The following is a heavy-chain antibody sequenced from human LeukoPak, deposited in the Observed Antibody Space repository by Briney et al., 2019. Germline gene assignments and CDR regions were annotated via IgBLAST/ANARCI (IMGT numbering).Heavy chain of an antibody. D-gene: IGHD4-17*01. CDR2: IYYSGST. V-gene: IGHV4-39*07. CDR1: GGSISSSGYY. J-gene: IGHJ5*02. CDR3: ARGDGDYGWFDP. Sequence: PSETLSLTCTVSGGSISSSGYYWGWIRQPPGKGLEWLGSIYYSGSTNYNPSLKSRVTISVDTSKNQFSLKLSSVTAADTAVYYCARGDGDYGWFDPWGQGTLVTVSS.